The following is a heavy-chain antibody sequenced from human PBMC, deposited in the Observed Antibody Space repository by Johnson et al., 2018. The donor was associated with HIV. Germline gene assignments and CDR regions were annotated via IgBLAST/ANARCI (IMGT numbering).Heavy chain of an antibody. Sequence: VQLVESGGGLVQPGGSLRLSCAASGFTFDDYGMHWVRQGPGKGLEWVAGISWNNVRIGYADSVKGRFTISRDNAKNSLFLQMNSLRAEDTAVYYCASGYYYGSGTYHGAFDIWGQGTMVTVSS. V-gene: IGHV3-9*01. D-gene: IGHD3-10*01. CDR2: ISWNNVRI. CDR1: GFTFDDYG. CDR3: ASGYYYGSGTYHGAFDI. J-gene: IGHJ3*02.